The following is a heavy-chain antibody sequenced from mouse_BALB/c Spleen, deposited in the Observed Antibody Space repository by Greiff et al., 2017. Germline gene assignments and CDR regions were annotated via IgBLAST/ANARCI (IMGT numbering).Heavy chain of an antibody. Sequence: VKLMESGPGLVAPSQSLSITCTVSGFSLTSYDISWIRQPPGKGLEWLGVIWTGGGTNYNSAFMSRLSISKDNSKSQVFLQMNSLQTDDTAIYYCVRGLPDYFDYWGQGTTLTVSS. CDR3: VRGLPDYFDY. CDR2: IWTGGGT. J-gene: IGHJ2*01. CDR1: GFSLTSYD. V-gene: IGHV2-9-2*01.